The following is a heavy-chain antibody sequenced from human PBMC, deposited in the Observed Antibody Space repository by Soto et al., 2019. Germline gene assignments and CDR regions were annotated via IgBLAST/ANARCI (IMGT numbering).Heavy chain of an antibody. CDR3: ARHGFHRDALDL. D-gene: IGHD2-2*03. CDR1: GFSFTNHW. V-gene: IGHV3-7*03. CDR2: IKQDGGAT. J-gene: IGHJ3*01. Sequence: EMQLEDSGGGLVQPGGSRRLSCEASGFSFTNHWMSWVRQAPGKGLEWLANIKQDGGATYYLESVKGRFSISRDNAKDSVYLQMSGLRAEDTAVYYCARHGFHRDALDLWGQGTLVTVSS.